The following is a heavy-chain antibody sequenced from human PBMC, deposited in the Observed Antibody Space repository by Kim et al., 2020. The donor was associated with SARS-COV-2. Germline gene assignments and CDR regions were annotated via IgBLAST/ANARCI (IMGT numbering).Heavy chain of an antibody. CDR1: GGSFSGYY. CDR3: ARASGGGKWFRFDY. J-gene: IGHJ4*02. V-gene: IGHV4-34*01. D-gene: IGHD3-22*01. Sequence: SETLSLTCAVYGGSFSGYYWSWIRQPPGKGLEWIGEINHSGSTNYNPSLKSRVTISVDTSKNQFSLKLSSVTAADTAVYYCARASGGGKWFRFDYWGQGTLVTVSS. CDR2: INHSGST.